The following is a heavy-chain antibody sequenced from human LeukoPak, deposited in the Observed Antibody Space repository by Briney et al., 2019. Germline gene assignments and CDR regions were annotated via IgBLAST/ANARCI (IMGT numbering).Heavy chain of an antibody. CDR1: GYTFTNSY. CDR3: ARVRDGYNDAYDL. V-gene: IGHV1-46*01. Sequence: ASVKVSCKASGYTFTNSYIHWVRQAPGQVLEWMGLINPDGGNTNYAQNFQGRVTLTRDTSTSTVYMELSSLRSEDTAIYYCARVRDGYNDAYDLWGQGTVVTVPS. D-gene: IGHD5-24*01. J-gene: IGHJ3*01. CDR2: INPDGGNT.